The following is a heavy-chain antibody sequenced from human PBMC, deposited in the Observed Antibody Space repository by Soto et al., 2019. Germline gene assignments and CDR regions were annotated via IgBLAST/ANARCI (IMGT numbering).Heavy chain of an antibody. CDR1: GYTFFKYF. Sequence: ASVKVACKASGYTFFKYFIHWVRQAPGQGLEWIGIINPSRGSATYGPIFQGRVSLTTDMPTSTVYMELSSLRSEDTAIYYCARPLIGNTIDLWGQGTAVTVSS. D-gene: IGHD1-7*01. CDR2: INPSRGSA. V-gene: IGHV1-46*01. J-gene: IGHJ3*01. CDR3: ARPLIGNTIDL.